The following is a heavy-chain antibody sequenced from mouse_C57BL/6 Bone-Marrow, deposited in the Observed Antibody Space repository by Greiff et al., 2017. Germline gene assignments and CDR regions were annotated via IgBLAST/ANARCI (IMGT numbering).Heavy chain of an antibody. Sequence: VQLQQSGTVLARPGASVKMSCKTSGYTFTSYWMHWVKQRPGQGLEWIGAIYPGNSDTSYNQKFKGKAKLTAVTSASTAYMELSSLTNEDSAVYYCTNYYGSSYLAMDYWGQGTSVTVSS. D-gene: IGHD1-1*01. CDR2: IYPGNSDT. CDR3: TNYYGSSYLAMDY. CDR1: GYTFTSYW. V-gene: IGHV1-5*01. J-gene: IGHJ4*01.